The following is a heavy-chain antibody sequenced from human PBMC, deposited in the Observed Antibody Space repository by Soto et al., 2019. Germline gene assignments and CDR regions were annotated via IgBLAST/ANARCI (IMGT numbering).Heavy chain of an antibody. V-gene: IGHV1-2*02. CDR2: INPNSGGT. D-gene: IGHD2-15*01. J-gene: IGHJ4*02. CDR3: ARDLAKGGGSAGFDY. CDR1: GYTFTGYY. Sequence: QVQLVQSGAEVKKPGASVKVSCKASGYTFTGYYMHCVRQAPGQGLEWMGWINPNSGGTKYPQKFHGRVTMTRDTYITTVYMSLTGLKSDDTAVYYCARDLAKGGGSAGFDYWGQGTLVAVSS.